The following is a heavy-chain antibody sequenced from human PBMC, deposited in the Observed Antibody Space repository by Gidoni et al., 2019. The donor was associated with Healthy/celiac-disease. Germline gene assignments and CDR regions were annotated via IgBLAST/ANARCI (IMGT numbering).Heavy chain of an antibody. V-gene: IGHV2-70*13. J-gene: IGHJ4*02. Sequence: QVTLRESGPALVKPTQTLPLTCTFSGFSLSTSGMCVSWIRQPPGKALEWLARIDWDGDKYYSTSLKTRLTISKDTSKNQVVLTMTNMDPLDTATYYCARGYYGSGSYGGFFDYWGQGTLVTVSS. CDR3: ARGYYGSGSYGGFFDY. D-gene: IGHD3-10*01. CDR1: GFSLSTSGMC. CDR2: IDWDGDK.